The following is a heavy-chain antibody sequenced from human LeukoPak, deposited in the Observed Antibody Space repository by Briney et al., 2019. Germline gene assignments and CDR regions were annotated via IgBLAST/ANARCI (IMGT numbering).Heavy chain of an antibody. J-gene: IGHJ4*02. D-gene: IGHD6-19*01. V-gene: IGHV1-69*13. CDR1: GGTFSSYA. Sequence: SVKVSCKASGGTFSSYAISWVRQAPGQGLEWMGGIIPIFGTVNYAQKFQGRVTITADESTSTAYMELSSLRSEDTAVYYCARGPQWLVWIDYWGQGTLVAVSS. CDR2: IIPIFGTV. CDR3: ARGPQWLVWIDY.